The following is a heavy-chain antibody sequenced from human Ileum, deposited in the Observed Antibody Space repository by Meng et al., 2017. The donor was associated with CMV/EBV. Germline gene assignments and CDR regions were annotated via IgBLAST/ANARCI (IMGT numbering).Heavy chain of an antibody. D-gene: IGHD2-2*01. CDR2: IYSCGST. Sequence: FTVSSNYMSWVRQAPGKGLEWVSVIYSCGSTYYADSVKGRFTISRDNSKNTLYLQMNSLRAEDTAVYYCARANPVVPACHGDPYYFDYWGQGTLVTVSS. CDR3: ARANPVVPACHGDPYYFDY. CDR1: FTVSSNY. V-gene: IGHV3-66*03. J-gene: IGHJ4*02.